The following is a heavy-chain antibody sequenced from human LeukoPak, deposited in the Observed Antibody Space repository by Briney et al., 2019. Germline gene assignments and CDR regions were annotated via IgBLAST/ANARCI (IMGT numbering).Heavy chain of an antibody. V-gene: IGHV3-30*03. CDR2: ISNDGSRK. J-gene: IGHJ4*02. D-gene: IGHD3-3*01. CDR1: GFTFSRHG. CDR3: ARDRAWNYFDY. Sequence: GGSLRLSCAPSGFTFSRHGMPWVRQAPGKGLEWVAIISNDGSRKYYAHSVEGRFTISRDNSKNTLYLQMDSLRAEDTAVYYCARDRAWNYFDYWGQGTLVTVSS.